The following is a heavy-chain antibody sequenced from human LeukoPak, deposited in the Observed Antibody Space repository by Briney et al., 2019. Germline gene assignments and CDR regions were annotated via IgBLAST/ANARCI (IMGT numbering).Heavy chain of an antibody. J-gene: IGHJ5*02. CDR3: ARDPYTSSNSYRGRANNWFDP. D-gene: IGHD6-13*01. CDR1: GGTFSSYA. Sequence: GSSVKVSCKASGGTFSSYAISWVRQAPGQGLEWMGWISTNTGNPTYAQGFTRRFVFSLDTSVSTAWLQNSGLKAEDTAVYYCARDPYTSSNSYRGRANNWFDPWGQGTLVTVSS. CDR2: ISTNTGNP. V-gene: IGHV7-4-1*02.